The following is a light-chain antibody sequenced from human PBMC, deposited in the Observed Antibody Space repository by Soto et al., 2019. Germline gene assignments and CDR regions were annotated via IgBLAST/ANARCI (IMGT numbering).Light chain of an antibody. CDR1: SSDVGGYTY. V-gene: IGLV2-14*01. CDR2: EVS. Sequence: QSALTQPASVSGSPGQSITISCTGTSSDVGGYTYVSWYQQHPGKAPKLMIYEVSNRPSGVSNRFSSSKSGNTASLTISGLQAEDEADYYCSSYTTSSTHWVFGGGTKVTFL. CDR3: SSYTTSSTHWV. J-gene: IGLJ3*02.